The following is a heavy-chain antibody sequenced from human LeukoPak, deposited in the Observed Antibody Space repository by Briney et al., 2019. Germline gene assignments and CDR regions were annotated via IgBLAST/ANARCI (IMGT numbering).Heavy chain of an antibody. CDR2: FYPSGST. J-gene: IGHJ6*03. Sequence: PSETLSLTCTVSGGSISNYFSNWIRQPAGKGLQWIGRFYPSGSTNYNPSLKSRLTMSVDTSKNQFSLKLSSVTAADTAVYYFAREDRYQYYYIDVWGKGTTVTVSS. CDR3: AREDRYQYYYIDV. CDR1: GGSISNYF. D-gene: IGHD3-9*01. V-gene: IGHV4-4*07.